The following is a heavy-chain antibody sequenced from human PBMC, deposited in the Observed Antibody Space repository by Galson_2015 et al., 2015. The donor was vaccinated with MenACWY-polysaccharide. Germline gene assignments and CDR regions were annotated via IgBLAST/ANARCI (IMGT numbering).Heavy chain of an antibody. D-gene: IGHD1-26*01. CDR1: GASISDSY. Sequence: SASLSLTCPVSGASISDSYWSWIRQPAGEGMEWLGRMFTSGSTNYKTSVKSRVTMSVDTSNNQFSLKVTSVTAADTAVYYCARGRGSPRGYGMDVWGQGTLVTVSS. V-gene: IGHV4-4*07. CDR2: MFTSGST. CDR3: ARGRGSPRGYGMDV. J-gene: IGHJ6*02.